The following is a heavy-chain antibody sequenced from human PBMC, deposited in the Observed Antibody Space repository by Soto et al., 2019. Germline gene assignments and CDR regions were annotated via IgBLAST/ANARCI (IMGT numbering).Heavy chain of an antibody. Sequence: EVQLVESGGGLVQPGGSLRLSCAASGFTFSTYGMQWVRQVPGEGLVWVSSISENGGITTYADSVKGRFTISRDRAKNTLYVQMNGMRVEDTALYYCAGEYYSSGTHWCQGTLVIV. CDR2: ISENGGIT. CDR1: GFTFSTYG. D-gene: IGHD3-10*01. CDR3: AGEYYSSGTH. V-gene: IGHV3-74*01. J-gene: IGHJ1*01.